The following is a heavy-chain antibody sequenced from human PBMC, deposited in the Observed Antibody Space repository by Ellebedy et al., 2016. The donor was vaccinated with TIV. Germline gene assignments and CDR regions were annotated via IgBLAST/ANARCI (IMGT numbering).Heavy chain of an antibody. Sequence: AASVKVSCKASGGTFSSYAISWVRQAPGQGLEWMGGIIPIFGTANYAQKFQGRVTITADESTSTAYMELSSLRSEDTAVYYCARVPQGADYFDYWGQGTLVTVSS. CDR1: GGTFSSYA. J-gene: IGHJ4*02. D-gene: IGHD3-16*01. CDR2: IIPIFGTA. CDR3: ARVPQGADYFDY. V-gene: IGHV1-69*13.